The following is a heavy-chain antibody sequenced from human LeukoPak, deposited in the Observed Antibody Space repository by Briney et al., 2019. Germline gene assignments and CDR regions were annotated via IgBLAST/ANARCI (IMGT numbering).Heavy chain of an antibody. Sequence: GRSLRLSCAASGFTFSSYAMHWVRQAPGKGLEWVAVISYDGSNKYYADSVKGRFTISRDNSKNTLYLQMNSLRAEDTAVYYCAKDIRWELAAAGVFDYWGQGTLVTVSS. CDR3: AKDIRWELAAAGVFDY. J-gene: IGHJ4*02. CDR1: GFTFSSYA. D-gene: IGHD6-13*01. V-gene: IGHV3-30*04. CDR2: ISYDGSNK.